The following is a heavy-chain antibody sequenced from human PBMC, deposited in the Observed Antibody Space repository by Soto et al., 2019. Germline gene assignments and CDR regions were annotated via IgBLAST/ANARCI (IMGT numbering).Heavy chain of an antibody. V-gene: IGHV2-70*01. CDR3: ARDYYDSSGYYYSPYYYYGMDV. D-gene: IGHD3-22*01. J-gene: IGHJ6*02. Sequence: PTLVNPTQTLTLTCTFSGFSLSTSGMCVSWIRQPPGKALEWLALIDWDDDKYYSTSLKTRLNISKDTSKNQVVLTMNNMDPVDTATYYCARDYYDSSGYYYSPYYYYGMDVWGQGTTVTVS. CDR2: IDWDDDK. CDR1: GFSLSTSGMC.